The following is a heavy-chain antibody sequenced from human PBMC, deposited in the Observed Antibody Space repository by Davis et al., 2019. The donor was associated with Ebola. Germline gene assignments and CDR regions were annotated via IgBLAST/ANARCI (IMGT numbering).Heavy chain of an antibody. CDR3: VREAGYGDYGDAFDY. D-gene: IGHD4-17*01. Sequence: MPSETLSLTCSVSGASISTYYWSWIRQPPGKGLKGIGFVNPSGGANYSPSLKSRVSISIDTSANQFSLKLSSVTAADTAVYYCVREAGYGDYGDAFDYWGQGTLVTVSS. CDR2: VNPSGGA. J-gene: IGHJ4*02. CDR1: GASISTYY. V-gene: IGHV4-59*01.